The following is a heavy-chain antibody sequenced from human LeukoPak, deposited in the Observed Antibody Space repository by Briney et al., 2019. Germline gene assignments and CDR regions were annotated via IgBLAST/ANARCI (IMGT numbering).Heavy chain of an antibody. CDR1: GGSFSGYY. CDR3: ARGEVAAGTFDY. V-gene: IGHV4-34*01. D-gene: IGHD6-13*01. Sequence: SETLSLTCAVYGGSFSGYYWSWIRQPPGKGLEWIGEINHSGSTNYNPPLKSRVTISVDTSKNQFSLKLSSVTAADTAVYYCARGEVAAGTFDYWGQGTLVTVSS. CDR2: INHSGST. J-gene: IGHJ4*02.